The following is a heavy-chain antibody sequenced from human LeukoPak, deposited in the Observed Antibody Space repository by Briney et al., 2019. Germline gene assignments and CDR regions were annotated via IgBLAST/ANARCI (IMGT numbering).Heavy chain of an antibody. CDR2: INHSGST. Sequence: SETLSPTCAVYGGSLSGYYWSWIRQPPGKGLEWIGEINHSGSTNYNPSLKSRVTISVDTSKNQFSLKLSSVTAADTAVYYCARGGLVRFDYWGQGTLVTVSS. CDR1: GGSLSGYY. D-gene: IGHD6-19*01. V-gene: IGHV4-34*01. J-gene: IGHJ4*02. CDR3: ARGGLVRFDY.